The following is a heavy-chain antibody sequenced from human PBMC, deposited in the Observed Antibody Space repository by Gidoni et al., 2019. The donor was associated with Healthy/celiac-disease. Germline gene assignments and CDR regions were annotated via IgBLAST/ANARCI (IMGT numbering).Heavy chain of an antibody. J-gene: IGHJ6*02. V-gene: IGHV4-59*01. D-gene: IGHD4-17*01. CDR2: IYYSGST. CDR1: GGSISSYY. CDR3: ARETGDEYYYYGMDV. Sequence: QVQLQESGPGLVKPSETLSLTCTVSGGSISSYYWSWIRQPPGKGLEWIGYIYYSGSTNYNPSLKSRVTISVDTSKNQFSLKLSSVTAADTAVYYCARETGDEYYYYGMDVWGQGTTVTVSS.